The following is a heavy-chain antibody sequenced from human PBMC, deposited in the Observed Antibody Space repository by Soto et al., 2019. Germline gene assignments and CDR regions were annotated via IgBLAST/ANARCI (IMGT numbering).Heavy chain of an antibody. Sequence: ASVKVSCKASGYTFTGYYMHWVRQAPGQGLEWMGWINPNSGGTNYAQKFQGRVTMTRDTSISTAYMELSRLRSDDTAVYYCARDFSSGWPSGWFDPWGQGTLVTVLL. CDR3: ARDFSSGWPSGWFDP. CDR2: INPNSGGT. D-gene: IGHD6-19*01. V-gene: IGHV1-2*02. CDR1: GYTFTGYY. J-gene: IGHJ5*02.